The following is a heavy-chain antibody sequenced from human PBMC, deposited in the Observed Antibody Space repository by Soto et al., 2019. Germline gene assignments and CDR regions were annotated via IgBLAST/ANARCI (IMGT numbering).Heavy chain of an antibody. CDR1: GFSFSSYA. J-gene: IGHJ4*02. D-gene: IGHD1-26*01. Sequence: EVQLVESGGGLVQPGGSLRLSCAASGFSFSSYAMNWVRQAPGKGLEWVSYISSSSSLIDYADSVKGRFTVSRDNAKNSLYLQMNSLRDEDTAVYYCASDRSLGATRYFYLDYWGQGSLVTVSS. V-gene: IGHV3-48*02. CDR3: ASDRSLGATRYFYLDY. CDR2: ISSSSSLI.